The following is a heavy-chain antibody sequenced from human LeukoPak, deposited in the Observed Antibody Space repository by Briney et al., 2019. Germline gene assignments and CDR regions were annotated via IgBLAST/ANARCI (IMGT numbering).Heavy chain of an antibody. J-gene: IGHJ4*02. D-gene: IGHD3-9*01. CDR2: IHDRGST. CDR3: ARFYYDILTGHRYFDY. V-gene: IGHV4-59*01. Sequence: SETLSLTCTVSGGSISSYYRSWIRQPPGKGLEWIGYIHDRGSTSYNPSLKSRVTISLDTSKNQFSLNLSSVTAADTAVYYCARFYYDILTGHRYFDYWGQGTLVTVSP. CDR1: GGSISSYY.